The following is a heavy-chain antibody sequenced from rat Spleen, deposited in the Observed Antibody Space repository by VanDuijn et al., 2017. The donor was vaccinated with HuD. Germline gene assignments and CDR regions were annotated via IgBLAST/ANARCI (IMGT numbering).Heavy chain of an antibody. D-gene: IGHD1-1*01. J-gene: IGHJ3*01. V-gene: IGHV5-29*01. Sequence: EVQLVESGGGLVQPGRSLKLSCAASGFTFNNYGMAWVRQAPTKGLECVATFSYDGFTTYYRASVRGRFTISSDDAKTTLYLQMDSLRSEDTATYYCARRGYYYSGYNWFAYWGQGTLVTVSS. CDR1: GFTFNNYG. CDR2: FSYDGFTT. CDR3: ARRGYYYSGYNWFAY.